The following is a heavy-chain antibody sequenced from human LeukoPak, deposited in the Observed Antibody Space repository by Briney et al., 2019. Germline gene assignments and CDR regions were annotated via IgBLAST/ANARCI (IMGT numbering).Heavy chain of an antibody. V-gene: IGHV1-46*01. D-gene: IGHD5-12*01. Sequence: ASVKVSCKAFGYSLTNYYVHWVRQAPGQGLEWMGEINPSGGSTSYAQKFQGRITVTRDTYTNTVYMDLSSPRSEDTATYYCARGAPTTRIGAGRFDYWGQGSLLTVAS. CDR1: GYSLTNYY. CDR3: ARGAPTTRIGAGRFDY. CDR2: INPSGGST. J-gene: IGHJ4*02.